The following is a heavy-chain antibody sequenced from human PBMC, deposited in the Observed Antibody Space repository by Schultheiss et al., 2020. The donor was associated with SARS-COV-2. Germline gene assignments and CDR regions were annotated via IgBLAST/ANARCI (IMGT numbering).Heavy chain of an antibody. CDR1: GYTFTGYY. CDR3: ARESYWVGMVRGPEDYYGMDV. J-gene: IGHJ6*02. V-gene: IGHV1-2*04. D-gene: IGHD3-10*01. Sequence: ASVKVSCKASGYTFTGYYMHWVRQAPGQGLEWMGWINPNSGGTNYAQKFQGWVTMTRDTSISTAYMELSSLRSEDTAVYYCARESYWVGMVRGPEDYYGMDVWGQGTTVTVSS. CDR2: INPNSGGT.